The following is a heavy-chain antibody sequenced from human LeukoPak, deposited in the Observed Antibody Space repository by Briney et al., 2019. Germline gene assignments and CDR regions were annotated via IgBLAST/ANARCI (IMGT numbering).Heavy chain of an antibody. CDR1: GFTISSYW. D-gene: IGHD3-22*01. Sequence: GGSLRLSCAASGFTISSYWMHWARQAPGKGLVWVSRINSDGSYINYADSVKGRFTISRDNAKNTLYLQMNSLRAEDTAVYYCARTYYYESSGYLGYWGQGTLVTVSS. V-gene: IGHV3-74*01. CDR2: INSDGSYI. CDR3: ARTYYYESSGYLGY. J-gene: IGHJ4*02.